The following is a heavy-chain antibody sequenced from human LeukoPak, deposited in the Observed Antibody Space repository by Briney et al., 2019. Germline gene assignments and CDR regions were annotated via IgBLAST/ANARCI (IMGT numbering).Heavy chain of an antibody. Sequence: SETLSLTCAVYGGSFSGYYWSWIRQPPGKGLEWIGEINRSGSTNYNPSLKSRVTISVDTSKNQFSLKLSSVTAADTAVYYCARGGRFLEWLSQKKYYFDYWGQGTLVTVSS. CDR2: INRSGST. CDR3: ARGGRFLEWLSQKKYYFDY. CDR1: GGSFSGYY. V-gene: IGHV4-34*01. D-gene: IGHD3-3*01. J-gene: IGHJ4*02.